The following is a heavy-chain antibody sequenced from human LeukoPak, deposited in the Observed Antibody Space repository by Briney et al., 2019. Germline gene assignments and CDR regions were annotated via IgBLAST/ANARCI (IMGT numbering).Heavy chain of an antibody. CDR1: GVSISSSSYY. D-gene: IGHD2-2*01. J-gene: IGHJ4*02. V-gene: IGHV4-39*07. Sequence: SETLSLTCTVSGVSISSSSYYWRWIRQPPGKGLEWIGSLYYSGSTYYNPSLKSRVTISVDTSNNQFSLMLSSVTAADTAVYYCASQVVPAAATDYWGQGTLVTVSS. CDR3: ASQVVPAAATDY. CDR2: LYYSGST.